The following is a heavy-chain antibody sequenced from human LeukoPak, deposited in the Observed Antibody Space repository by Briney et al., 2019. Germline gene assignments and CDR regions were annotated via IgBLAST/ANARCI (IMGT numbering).Heavy chain of an antibody. D-gene: IGHD3-3*01. CDR3: ARGITIFGGGMDV. CDR2: IYYSGST. Sequence: PGGSLRLSCAASGFSFSSYAMSWIRQPPGKGLEWIGYIYYSGSTNYNPSLKSRVTISVDTTKNQFSLKLSSVTAADTAVYYCARGITIFGGGMDVWGQGTTVTVSS. J-gene: IGHJ6*02. CDR1: GFSFSSYA. V-gene: IGHV4-59*01.